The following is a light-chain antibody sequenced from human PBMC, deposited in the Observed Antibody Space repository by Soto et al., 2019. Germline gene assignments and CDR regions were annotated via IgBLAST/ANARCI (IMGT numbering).Light chain of an antibody. J-gene: IGLJ1*01. CDR1: SSNIGSNY. Sequence: QSVLTQPPAASGTPGQRVTISCSGSSSNIGSNYVYWYQQLPGTAPKLLIYRNNQRRSGVPDRFSGSKSGTSASLAISGLRSEDEADYYCAAWDDSLSGLVFGTGTKVTVL. CDR3: AAWDDSLSGLV. CDR2: RNN. V-gene: IGLV1-47*01.